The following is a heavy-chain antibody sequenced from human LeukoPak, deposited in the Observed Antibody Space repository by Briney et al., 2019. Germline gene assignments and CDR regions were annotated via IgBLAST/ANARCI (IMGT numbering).Heavy chain of an antibody. J-gene: IGHJ4*02. CDR3: ARHFNEGVVDY. V-gene: IGHV5-51*01. Sequence: GESLKISCQASGYRFTSYWIGWVRQRPGKGLEWMGIIYPPDSDTRYNPSLQGQVTISADKSISTAYLQWSSLEASDTAMYYCARHFNEGVVDYWGPGTLVTVSS. D-gene: IGHD1-1*01. CDR1: GYRFTSYW. CDR2: IYPPDSDT.